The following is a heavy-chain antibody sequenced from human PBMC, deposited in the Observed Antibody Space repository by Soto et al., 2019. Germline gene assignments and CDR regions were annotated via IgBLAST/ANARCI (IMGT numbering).Heavy chain of an antibody. CDR2: VSASGLNT. CDR1: GFTFSTYA. Sequence: EVQLLESGGKLVQPGGSLTLSCAASGFTFSTYAMAWVRQAPGKGLEWVSGVSASGLNTDYADPVKGRFYISRDNSKNTVSLHMNSLRAEDTALYYCAKERPRKNSGYFLDYWGQGTPVTVSS. J-gene: IGHJ4*02. CDR3: AKERPRKNSGYFLDY. V-gene: IGHV3-23*01. D-gene: IGHD1-1*01.